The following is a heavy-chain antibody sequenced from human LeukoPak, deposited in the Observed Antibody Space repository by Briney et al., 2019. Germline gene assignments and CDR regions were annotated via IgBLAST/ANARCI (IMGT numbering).Heavy chain of an antibody. CDR2: IWATGST. J-gene: IGHJ2*01. D-gene: IGHD4-11*01. CDR3: ARVRAYSDFVGNFDL. CDR1: GGSISSHY. Sequence: SETLSLTCTVSGGSISSHYWSWIRQPAGKRLERIGRIWATGSTVDNPSFRSRLTLSIDRSKSQLSLKLTSMTAADSAVYYCARVRAYSDFVGNFDLWGHGIPVTVSS. V-gene: IGHV4-4*07.